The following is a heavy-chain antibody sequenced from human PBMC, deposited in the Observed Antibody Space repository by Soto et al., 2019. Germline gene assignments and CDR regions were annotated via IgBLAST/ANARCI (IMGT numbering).Heavy chain of an antibody. Sequence: EVQLVESGGGLVKPGESLRLSCAASGFTFSIFTLPWVRQAPGKGLEWVSSVNSDNAYIYYADSVRGRFTISRDNAKNSLSLQMNSLRVDDTAVYYCARGFCSGGNCYNGLDVWGQGTTVTVFS. V-gene: IGHV3-21*01. D-gene: IGHD2-15*01. CDR1: GFTFSIFT. CDR3: ARGFCSGGNCYNGLDV. CDR2: VNSDNAYI. J-gene: IGHJ6*02.